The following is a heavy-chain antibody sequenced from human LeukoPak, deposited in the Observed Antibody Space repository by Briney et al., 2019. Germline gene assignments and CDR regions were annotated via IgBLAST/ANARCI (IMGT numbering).Heavy chain of an antibody. D-gene: IGHD1-1*01. CDR3: VRENWYYDY. Sequence: ASVKVSCKASGYSFNNYYIHWVRQAPGRGREWVGWMYPKNGGTNYAQNFQGSVTLTRDTSITTAYMELSSLNSDDTALYYCVRENWYYDYWGQGTLVTVSS. CDR1: GYSFNNYY. J-gene: IGHJ4*02. CDR2: MYPKNGGT. V-gene: IGHV1-2*02.